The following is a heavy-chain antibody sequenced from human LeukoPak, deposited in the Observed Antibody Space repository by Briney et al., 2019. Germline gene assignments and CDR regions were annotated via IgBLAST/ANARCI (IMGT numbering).Heavy chain of an antibody. D-gene: IGHD4-17*01. CDR3: ARGEDYAGFWFDP. J-gene: IGHJ5*02. Sequence: GGSLRLSCAASGFTFSSYEMNWVRQAPGKGLEWVSYISSSGSTIYYADSVKGRFTISRDNAKNSLYLQMNSLRAEDTAVYYCARGEDYAGFWFDPWGQGTLVTVSS. V-gene: IGHV3-48*03. CDR1: GFTFSSYE. CDR2: ISSSGSTI.